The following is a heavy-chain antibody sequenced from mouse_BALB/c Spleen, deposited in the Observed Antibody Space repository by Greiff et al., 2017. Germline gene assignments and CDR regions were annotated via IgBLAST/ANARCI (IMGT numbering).Heavy chain of an antibody. CDR1: GDSITSGY. Sequence: EVKLVESGPSLVKPSQTLSLTCSVTGDSITSGYWNWIRKFPGNKLEYMGYISYSGSTYYNPSLKSRISITRDTSKNQYYLQLNSVTTEDTATYYCARYYRSIYYAMDYWGQGTSVTVSS. D-gene: IGHD2-14*01. V-gene: IGHV3-8*02. CDR3: ARYYRSIYYAMDY. J-gene: IGHJ4*01. CDR2: ISYSGST.